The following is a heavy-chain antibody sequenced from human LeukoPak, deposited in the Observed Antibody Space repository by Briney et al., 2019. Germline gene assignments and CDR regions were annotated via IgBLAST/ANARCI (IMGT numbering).Heavy chain of an antibody. V-gene: IGHV3-11*01. CDR2: ISSSGSTI. Sequence: GGSLRLSCAASGFTFSDYYMSWIRQAPGKGLEWVSYISSSGSTIYYADSVKGRFTISRDNAKNSLYLPMNSLRAEDTAVYYCARDPTVGATEPEGWFDPWGQGTLVTVSS. CDR1: GFTFSDYY. J-gene: IGHJ5*02. CDR3: ARDPTVGATEPEGWFDP. D-gene: IGHD1-26*01.